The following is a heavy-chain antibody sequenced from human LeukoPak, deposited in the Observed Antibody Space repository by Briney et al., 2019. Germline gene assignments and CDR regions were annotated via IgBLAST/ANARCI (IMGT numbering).Heavy chain of an antibody. J-gene: IGHJ4*02. Sequence: SETLSLTCTVSGVSISSYYWSWIRQPPGKGLEWIGYICYSGSTNYNPSLKSRVTISVDTSKNQFSLKLSSVTAADTAVYYCARVAGRGLVDYWGQGTLVTVSS. CDR3: ARVAGRGLVDY. V-gene: IGHV4-59*01. CDR1: GVSISSYY. CDR2: ICYSGST. D-gene: IGHD6-19*01.